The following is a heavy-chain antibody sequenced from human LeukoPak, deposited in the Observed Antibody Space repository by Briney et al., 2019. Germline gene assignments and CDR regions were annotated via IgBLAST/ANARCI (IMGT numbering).Heavy chain of an antibody. CDR3: ARRTGYSSSWYRNWFDP. Sequence: PSETLSLTCTVSGGVISSYYWSWIRQPPGKGLEWIGYVYYSGSTNYNPSLKSRVTISVDTSKNQFSLKLSSVPAVDTAVYYCARRTGYSSSWYRNWFDPWGQGTLVTVSS. CDR1: GGVISSYY. V-gene: IGHV4-59*13. D-gene: IGHD6-13*01. J-gene: IGHJ5*02. CDR2: VYYSGST.